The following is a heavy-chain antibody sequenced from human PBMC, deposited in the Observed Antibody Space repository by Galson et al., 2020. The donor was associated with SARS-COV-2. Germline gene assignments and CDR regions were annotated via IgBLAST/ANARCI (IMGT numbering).Heavy chain of an antibody. V-gene: IGHV3-33*01. CDR3: ARASNVEWYFDL. CDR1: GFTFRSYG. Sequence: GESLKIPCAASGFTFRSYGMHWVRQAPGKGLEWVAVIWYDGSNKYYADSVKGRFTISRDNPKNTLYLQMNSLRAEDTAVYYCARASNVEWYFDLWGRGTLVTVSS. CDR2: IWYDGSNK. J-gene: IGHJ2*01. D-gene: IGHD4-4*01.